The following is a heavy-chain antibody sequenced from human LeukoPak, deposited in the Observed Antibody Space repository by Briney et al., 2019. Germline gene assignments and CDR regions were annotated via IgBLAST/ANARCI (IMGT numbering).Heavy chain of an antibody. CDR3: ARDLRSVAGDYSGMDV. Sequence: PGGSLRLSCAASGFTFSSYWMHWVRQARGKGLVWVSRINSDGSSTSYADSVKGRFTISRDNAKNTLYLQMNSLRAEDTAVYYCARDLRSVAGDYSGMDVWGQGTPVTVSS. D-gene: IGHD6-19*01. CDR2: INSDGSST. J-gene: IGHJ6*02. V-gene: IGHV3-74*01. CDR1: GFTFSSYW.